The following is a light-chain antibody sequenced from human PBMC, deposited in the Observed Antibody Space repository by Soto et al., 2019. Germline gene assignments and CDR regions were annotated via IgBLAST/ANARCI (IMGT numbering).Light chain of an antibody. CDR3: QQRSNWPLT. V-gene: IGKV3-15*01. J-gene: IGKJ4*01. Sequence: EIVMTQSPSTLSVSPGERATLSCRASQSVSSKLAWFQQKPGQAPSLLIYGVSTRATGVPVRFSGSGSGTDFTLTISSLEPEDFAVYYCQQRSNWPLTFGGGTKVDI. CDR1: QSVSSK. CDR2: GVS.